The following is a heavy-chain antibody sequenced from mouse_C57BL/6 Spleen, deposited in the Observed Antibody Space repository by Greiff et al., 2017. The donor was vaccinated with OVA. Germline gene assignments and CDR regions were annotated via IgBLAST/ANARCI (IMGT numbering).Heavy chain of an antibody. D-gene: IGHD1-1*01. CDR3: AKNRANYYGSSYNYAMDY. V-gene: IGHV2-5*01. J-gene: IGHJ4*01. CDR1: GFSLTSYG. CDR2: IWRGGST. Sequence: VQLQESGPGLVQPSQSLSITCTASGFSLTSYGVHWVRQSPGKGLEWLGVIWRGGSTDYNAAFMSRLSITKDNAKSQVFFKMNSLQADYTAIYYCAKNRANYYGSSYNYAMDYWGQGTSVTVSS.